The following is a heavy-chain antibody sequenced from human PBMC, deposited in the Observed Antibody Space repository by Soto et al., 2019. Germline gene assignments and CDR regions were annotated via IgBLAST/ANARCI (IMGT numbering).Heavy chain of an antibody. CDR3: AKAVDMTVRGVPPSDY. D-gene: IGHD3-10*01. V-gene: IGHV3-30*18. J-gene: IGHJ4*02. Sequence: QVQLVESGGGVVQPGRSLRLSCAASGLIFNRYGMHWVRQAPGKGLEWVSTISYDGNNKYYADSVKGRFTISRDNSKNXLYLQMNSLRPEDTAVYYCAKAVDMTVRGVPPSDYWGQGTLVTVSS. CDR1: GLIFNRYG. CDR2: ISYDGNNK.